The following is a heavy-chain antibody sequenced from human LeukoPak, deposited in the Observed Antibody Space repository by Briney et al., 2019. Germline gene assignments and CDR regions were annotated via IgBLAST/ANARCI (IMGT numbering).Heavy chain of an antibody. J-gene: IGHJ4*02. Sequence: PSETLSLTCTVSGGSISSYYWSWIRQPPGKGLEWIGYISYSGSTNYNPSLKSRVTISIDTSKNQFSLKLSSVTAADTVVYYCARAGHCSGGSCYYFDYWGQGTLVTVSS. CDR2: ISYSGST. D-gene: IGHD2-15*01. V-gene: IGHV4-59*01. CDR1: GGSISSYY. CDR3: ARAGHCSGGSCYYFDY.